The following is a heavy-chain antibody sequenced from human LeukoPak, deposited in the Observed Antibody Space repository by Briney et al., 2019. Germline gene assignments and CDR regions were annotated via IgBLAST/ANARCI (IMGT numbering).Heavy chain of an antibody. CDR2: INPNSGGT. J-gene: IGHJ5*02. CDR3: ARDNYCSGGSCDWFDP. V-gene: IGHV1-2*02. CDR1: GYTFTGYY. Sequence: ASVKVSCKASGYTFTGYYMHWVRPAPGQGLEWMGWINPNSGGTNYAQKFQGRVTMTRDTSISTAYMELSRLRSDDTAVYYCARDNYCSGGSCDWFDPWGQGTLVTVSS. D-gene: IGHD2-15*01.